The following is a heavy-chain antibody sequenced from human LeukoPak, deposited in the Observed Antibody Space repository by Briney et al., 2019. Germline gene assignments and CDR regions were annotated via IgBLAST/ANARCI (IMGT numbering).Heavy chain of an antibody. D-gene: IGHD3-16*01. CDR1: GGSISSGDYH. CDR3: ARYEDVFDY. CDR2: IYNSGYT. Sequence: SETLSLTCTVSGGSISSGDYHWSWVRQPPGKGLEWIGYIYNSGYTYYNPSLKSRVTISVDTSKNQFSLKLSSVTAADTAVYYCARYEDVFDYWDQGTLVTVSS. V-gene: IGHV4-30-4*01. J-gene: IGHJ4*02.